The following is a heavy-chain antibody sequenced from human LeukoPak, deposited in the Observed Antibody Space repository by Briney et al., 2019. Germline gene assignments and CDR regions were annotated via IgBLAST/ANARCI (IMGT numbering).Heavy chain of an antibody. CDR2: IYYSGST. Sequence: SETLSLTCTVSGGSISSYYWSWIRQPPGKGLEWIGYIYYSGSTNYNPSLKSRVTISVDTSRNQFSLKLSSVTAPDTAVYYCATYCSSTSCYEPYDAFDIWGQGTMVTVSS. D-gene: IGHD2-2*01. CDR3: ATYCSSTSCYEPYDAFDI. CDR1: GGSISSYY. V-gene: IGHV4-59*01. J-gene: IGHJ3*02.